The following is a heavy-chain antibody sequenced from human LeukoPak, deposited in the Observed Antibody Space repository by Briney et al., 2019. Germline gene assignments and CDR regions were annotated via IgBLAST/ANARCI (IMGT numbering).Heavy chain of an antibody. J-gene: IGHJ4*02. V-gene: IGHV3-23*01. Sequence: AGSLRLSCVASGFTFSSFDMSWLRQPPGKGLEWVSSLDGTNGYTYYADSVKGRFTISRANCKNTLYLQMNSLRAEATALYYCAKVPSGCSACDFAYWGEGPLVPVSS. CDR1: GFTFSSFD. CDR3: AKVPSGCSACDFAY. D-gene: IGHD2-8*01. CDR2: LDGTNGYT.